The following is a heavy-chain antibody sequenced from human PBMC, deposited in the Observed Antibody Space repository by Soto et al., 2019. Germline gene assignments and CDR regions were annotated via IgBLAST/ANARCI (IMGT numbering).Heavy chain of an antibody. CDR1: GFTFSSCA. CDR3: AKDPVYYYDSSGYFAPDY. V-gene: IGHV3-23*01. CDR2: ISGSGGST. Sequence: PGGSLRLSCAASGFTFSSCAMSWVRQAPGKGLEWVSAISGSGGSTYYADSVKGRFTISRDNSKNTLYLQMNSLRAEDTAVYYCAKDPVYYYDSSGYFAPDYWGQGTLVTVSS. J-gene: IGHJ4*02. D-gene: IGHD3-22*01.